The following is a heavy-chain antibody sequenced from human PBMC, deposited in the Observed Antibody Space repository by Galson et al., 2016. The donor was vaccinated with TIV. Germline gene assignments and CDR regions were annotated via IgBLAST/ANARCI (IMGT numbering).Heavy chain of an antibody. CDR2: ILGDGSSV. Sequence: SLRLSCAASGFNFGAYWMHWVRQPPGKGLVWVSRILGDGSSVTYADSVKGRFTISRDNAKNTLFLQMGNVKAEDSGVYYCVRESPYTFDYWGQGSLVTVSS. V-gene: IGHV3-74*03. J-gene: IGHJ4*02. CDR1: GFNFGAYW. D-gene: IGHD4-11*01. CDR3: VRESPYTFDY.